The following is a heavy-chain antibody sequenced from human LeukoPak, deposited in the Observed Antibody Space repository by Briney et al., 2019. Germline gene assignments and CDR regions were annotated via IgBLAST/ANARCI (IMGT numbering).Heavy chain of an antibody. CDR1: GGSISSSNW. J-gene: IGHJ5*02. CDR2: IYHSGST. Sequence: SETLSLTCTVSGGSISSSNWWSWVRQPPGKGLEWIVEIYHSGSTNYNPSLKSRVTISVDKSKNQFSLKLSSVTAADTAVYYCARDDGSSPPYNWFDPWGQGTLVTVSS. V-gene: IGHV4-4*02. CDR3: ARDDGSSPPYNWFDP. D-gene: IGHD6-13*01.